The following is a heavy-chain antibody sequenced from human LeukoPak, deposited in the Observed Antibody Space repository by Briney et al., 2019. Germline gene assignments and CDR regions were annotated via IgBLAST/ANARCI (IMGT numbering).Heavy chain of an antibody. CDR3: ARAVGATRVIDYYYYYMDA. Sequence: GGSLRLSCAASGLTFSSYSMNWVRLAPGKGLEWDSFIFRSSSYIYYADSVKGRFTTSRDNAKNSLYLQMNSLRAEDTAVYYCARAVGATRVIDYYYYYMDAWGKGTTVTVSS. D-gene: IGHD1-26*01. CDR2: IFRSSSYI. CDR1: GLTFSSYS. J-gene: IGHJ6*03. V-gene: IGHV3-21*01.